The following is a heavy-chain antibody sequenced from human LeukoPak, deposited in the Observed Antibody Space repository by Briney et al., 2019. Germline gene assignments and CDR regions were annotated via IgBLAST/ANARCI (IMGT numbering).Heavy chain of an antibody. V-gene: IGHV1-2*02. CDR2: INPNSGDT. Sequence: ASVKVSCKASGYTFIGFYMHWVRQAPGQGLEWIGCINPNSGDTNYAQKFQGRVTMTRDTSISIAYMELSRLRSDDTAVYYCARADSDALDIWGQGTMVTVSS. CDR3: ARADSDALDI. CDR1: GYTFIGFY. J-gene: IGHJ3*02.